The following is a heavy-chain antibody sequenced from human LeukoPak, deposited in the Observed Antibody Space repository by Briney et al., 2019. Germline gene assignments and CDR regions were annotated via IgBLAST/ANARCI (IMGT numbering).Heavy chain of an antibody. D-gene: IGHD3-3*01. V-gene: IGHV1-2*06. CDR1: GYIFTGYY. Sequence: GASVKVSCKASGYIFTGYYMHWVRQAPGQGLEWMGRINPDSGGTNYAQKFQGRVTMTRDTSISTAYMELSRLRSDDTAVYYCARFIRGYDFWSGYYPYFDYWGQGTLVTVSS. J-gene: IGHJ4*02. CDR2: INPDSGGT. CDR3: ARFIRGYDFWSGYYPYFDY.